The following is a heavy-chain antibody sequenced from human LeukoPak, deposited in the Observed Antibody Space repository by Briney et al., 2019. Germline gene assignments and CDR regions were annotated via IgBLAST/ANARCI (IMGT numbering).Heavy chain of an antibody. J-gene: IGHJ4*02. Sequence: GGSLRLSCAASGFTFSSYGMHWVRQAPGKGLEWVAVISYDGSNKYYADSVKGRFTISRDNSKNTLYLQMNSLRAEDTAVYYCAKEFTYYYGSAHYVLDYWGQGTLVTVSS. D-gene: IGHD3-10*01. CDR1: GFTFSSYG. V-gene: IGHV3-30*18. CDR3: AKEFTYYYGSAHYVLDY. CDR2: ISYDGSNK.